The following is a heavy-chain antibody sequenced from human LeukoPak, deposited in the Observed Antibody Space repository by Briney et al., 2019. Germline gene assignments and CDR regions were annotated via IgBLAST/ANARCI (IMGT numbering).Heavy chain of an antibody. J-gene: IGHJ4*02. CDR3: AKGSYYDNSGRAYFDY. CDR1: GFTFSSYA. Sequence: GGSLRLSCAASGFTFSSYAMNWVRQAPGKGLEWVSVISASGGSTDYADSVKGRFTISRDNSKNTLYLQMNSLRAEDTAVYYCAKGSYYDNSGRAYFDYWAREPWSPSPQ. D-gene: IGHD3-22*01. CDR2: ISASGGST. V-gene: IGHV3-23*01.